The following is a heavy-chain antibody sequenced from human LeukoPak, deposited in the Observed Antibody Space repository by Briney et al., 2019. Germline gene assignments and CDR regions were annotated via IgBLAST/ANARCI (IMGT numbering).Heavy chain of an antibody. D-gene: IGHD3-10*01. CDR3: AREKEETYGSGSYTFDH. Sequence: ASVKVSCKASGYTFTSYYIHWVRQAPGGPAPGQGLEWMGIINPSGGNTNYAQKFQGRVTMTRDTSTSTVYMELSSLRSDDTAVYYCAREKEETYGSGSYTFDHWGQGTLVTVSS. V-gene: IGHV1-46*01. J-gene: IGHJ4*02. CDR2: INPSGGNT. CDR1: GYTFTSYY.